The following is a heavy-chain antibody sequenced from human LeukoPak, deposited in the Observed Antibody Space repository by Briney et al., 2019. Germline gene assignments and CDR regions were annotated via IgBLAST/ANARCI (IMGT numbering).Heavy chain of an antibody. Sequence: ASVKVSCKASGYTFTSYGISWVRQAPGQGLEWMGWISAYNGNTNYAQKLQGRVTMTTDTSTSTAYMELRSLRSDDTAVYYCARSARYFDWLSPKDYFGCWGQGTLVTVSS. CDR3: ARSARYFDWLSPKDYFGC. CDR2: ISAYNGNT. J-gene: IGHJ4*02. D-gene: IGHD3-9*01. V-gene: IGHV1-18*01. CDR1: GYTFTSYG.